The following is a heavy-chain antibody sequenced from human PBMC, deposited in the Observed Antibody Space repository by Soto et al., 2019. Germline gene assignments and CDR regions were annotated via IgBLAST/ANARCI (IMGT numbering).Heavy chain of an antibody. V-gene: IGHV3-9*01. CDR3: AKGASTTVFAFNDY. CDR1: GFTFDDYA. Sequence: EVQLVESGGGLVQPGRSLRLSCAASGFTFDDYAMHWVRQGPGKGLEWVSSISWNSGNLGYADSVKGRFTIFRDNAKNSLDLQMNSLRGEDTALYYCAKGASTTVFAFNDYWGQGTLVTVSS. CDR2: ISWNSGNL. J-gene: IGHJ4*02. D-gene: IGHD4-17*01.